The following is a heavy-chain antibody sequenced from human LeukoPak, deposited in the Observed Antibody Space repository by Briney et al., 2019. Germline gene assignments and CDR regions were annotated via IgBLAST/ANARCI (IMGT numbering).Heavy chain of an antibody. D-gene: IGHD5-24*01. V-gene: IGHV3-23*01. CDR1: GFTFSSYW. CDR2: ISGSGGST. J-gene: IGHJ3*02. Sequence: PGGSLRLSCAASGFTFSSYWMHWVRQGPGKGLVWVSAISGSGGSTYYADSVKGRFTISRDNSKNTLYLQMNSLRAKDTAVYYCAKSLLEMGPEAFDIWGQGTMVTVSS. CDR3: AKSLLEMGPEAFDI.